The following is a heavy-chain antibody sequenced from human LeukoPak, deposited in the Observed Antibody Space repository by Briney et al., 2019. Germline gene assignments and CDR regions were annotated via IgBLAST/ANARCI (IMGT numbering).Heavy chain of an antibody. CDR3: ARSPDSIAAAGDFDY. Sequence: GGSLRLSCAASGFTFSSYEMNWVRQAPGKGLEWVSYISSSGSNIYYADSVKGRSTISRDNAKNSLYLQMNSLRAEDTAIYYCARSPDSIAAAGDFDYWGQGTLVTVSS. V-gene: IGHV3-48*03. CDR2: ISSSGSNI. J-gene: IGHJ4*02. CDR1: GFTFSSYE. D-gene: IGHD6-13*01.